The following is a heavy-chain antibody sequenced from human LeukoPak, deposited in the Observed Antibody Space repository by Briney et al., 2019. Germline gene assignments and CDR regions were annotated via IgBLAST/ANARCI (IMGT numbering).Heavy chain of an antibody. Sequence: PSETLSLTCTVSGGSISSGGYYWSWIRQHPGKGLEWIGYIYYSGSTYYNPSLKSRVTISVDTSKNQFSLKLSSVTAADTAVYYCARDCVYCGGVRHAFDIWGQGTMVTVSS. CDR1: GGSISSGGYY. CDR2: IYYSGST. D-gene: IGHD2-21*01. V-gene: IGHV4-31*03. CDR3: ARDCVYCGGVRHAFDI. J-gene: IGHJ3*02.